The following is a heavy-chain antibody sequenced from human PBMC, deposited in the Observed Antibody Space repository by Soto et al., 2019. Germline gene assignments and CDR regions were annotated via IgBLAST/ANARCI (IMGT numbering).Heavy chain of an antibody. CDR1: GYTFTSYG. CDR2: INPNSGGT. Sequence: ASVKVSCKASGYTFTSYGISWVRQAPGQGLEWMGWINPNSGGTNYAQKFQDWVTMTRDTSISTAYMELSRLRSDDTAVYYCARRSCGGDCYPYYFDCWGQG. CDR3: ARRSCGGDCYPYYFDC. D-gene: IGHD2-21*02. V-gene: IGHV1-2*04. J-gene: IGHJ4*02.